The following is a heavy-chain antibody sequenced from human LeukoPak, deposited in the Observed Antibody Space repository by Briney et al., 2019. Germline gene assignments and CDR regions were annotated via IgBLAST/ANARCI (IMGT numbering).Heavy chain of an antibody. CDR1: GFTVSRNY. V-gene: IGHV3-53*01. CDR3: ARDRSDGNYYMVV. J-gene: IGHJ6*03. Sequence: PGGSLRLSCAASGFTVSRNYMSWVRQAPGKGLEWVSVIYGGGSTSYADSVKGRFTISRDNSKNTLYLQMNSLRADDTAVYYCARDRSDGNYYMVVWGKGTTVIVSS. CDR2: IYGGGST. D-gene: IGHD5-24*01.